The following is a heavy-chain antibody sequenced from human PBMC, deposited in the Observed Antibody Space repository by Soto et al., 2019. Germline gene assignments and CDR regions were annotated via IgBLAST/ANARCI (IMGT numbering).Heavy chain of an antibody. Sequence: GDSVKVSCKASGGTFSSYAISCVRQAPGQGLEWMGGIIPIFGTANYAQKFQGRVTITADESTSTAYMELSSLRSEDTAVYYCAGSLAAAGTVGGNFDYWGQGTLVTVSS. D-gene: IGHD6-13*01. CDR2: IIPIFGTA. CDR1: GGTFSSYA. J-gene: IGHJ4*02. CDR3: AGSLAAAGTVGGNFDY. V-gene: IGHV1-69*13.